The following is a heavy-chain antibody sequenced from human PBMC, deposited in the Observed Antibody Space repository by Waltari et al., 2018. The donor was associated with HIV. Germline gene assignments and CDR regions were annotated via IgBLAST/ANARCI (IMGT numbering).Heavy chain of an antibody. CDR3: ASIAYCGGDCYPRGMDV. J-gene: IGHJ6*02. D-gene: IGHD2-21*02. V-gene: IGHV3-66*01. CDR1: GFTVSSNY. Sequence: EVQLVESGGGLVQPGGSLRLSCAASGFTVSSNYMSWVRQAPGKGLEWFSVIYSGCSTYYAASVKGRFTISRENSKNTLYLQMNSLRAEDTAVYYCASIAYCGGDCYPRGMDVWGQGTTVTVSS. CDR2: IYSGCST.